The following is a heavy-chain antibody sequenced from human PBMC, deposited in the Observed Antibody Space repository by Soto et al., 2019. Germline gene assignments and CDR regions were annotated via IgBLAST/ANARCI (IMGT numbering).Heavy chain of an antibody. Sequence: SETLSLTCAVSGHSITGDYYWGWIRQPPGKGLEWIGTIYHSGSTYYNPSLKSRVTISVDTSKNQFSLKLSSVTAAGTAVYYCARVGSIVAYDRRFYFDFWGQGTLVTVSS. CDR3: ARVGSIVAYDRRFYFDF. V-gene: IGHV4-38-2*01. J-gene: IGHJ4*02. D-gene: IGHD6-13*01. CDR2: IYHSGST. CDR1: GHSITGDYY.